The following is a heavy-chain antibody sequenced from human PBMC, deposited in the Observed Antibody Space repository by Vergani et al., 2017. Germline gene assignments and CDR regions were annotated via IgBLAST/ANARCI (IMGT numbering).Heavy chain of an antibody. CDR2: ISNDGSKK. CDR3: AKAGSVTSGSLQYNFYMDV. D-gene: IGHD3-10*01. J-gene: IGHJ6*03. Sequence: QVQLAESGGGRVQPGRSLRLPCAASGFSFSSHAIHWVRQASGKGLEWVAVISNDGSKKYYADSVKGRFTISRDNSKNTLDLQMNSLRTQDTAVYYCAKAGSVTSGSLQYNFYMDVWGKGTTVTVS. V-gene: IGHV3-30*18. CDR1: GFSFSSHA.